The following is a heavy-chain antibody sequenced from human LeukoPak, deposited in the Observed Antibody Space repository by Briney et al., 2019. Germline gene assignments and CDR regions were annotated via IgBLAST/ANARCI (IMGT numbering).Heavy chain of an antibody. CDR1: GGTFSSYA. CDR3: ARGGLGYCSSTSCRGISYYYYGTDV. V-gene: IGHV1-69*13. Sequence: SVKVSCKASGGTFSSYAISWVRQAPGQGLEWMGGIIPIFGTANYAQKFQGRVTITADESTSTAYMELSSLRSEDTAVYYCARGGLGYCSSTSCRGISYYYYGTDVWGQGTTVTVSS. J-gene: IGHJ6*02. CDR2: IIPIFGTA. D-gene: IGHD2-2*01.